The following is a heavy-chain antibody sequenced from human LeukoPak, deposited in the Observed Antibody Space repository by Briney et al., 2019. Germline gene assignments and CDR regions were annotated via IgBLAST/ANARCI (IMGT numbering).Heavy chain of an antibody. V-gene: IGHV3-7*01. Sequence: GGSLRLSCAVSGFTFSSYWMSWVRQAPGKGLEWVASIKEEGSEKHYVDSVKGRFTVSRDNAKNTLYLQVNNLRAEDTAVYYCARGPNSNWSGLDFWGQGTLLTVSS. D-gene: IGHD6-6*01. CDR1: GFTFSSYW. CDR3: ARGPNSNWSGLDF. CDR2: IKEEGSEK. J-gene: IGHJ4*02.